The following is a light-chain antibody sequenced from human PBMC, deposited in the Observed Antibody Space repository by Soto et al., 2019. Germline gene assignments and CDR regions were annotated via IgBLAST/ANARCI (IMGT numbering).Light chain of an antibody. V-gene: IGKV3-11*01. CDR1: QTVNTY. J-gene: IGKJ1*01. CDR2: AAS. Sequence: EIVLTQSPATLSLSPGERATLSCRASQTVNTYLAWYQQKPGQAPRLLIYAASNRATGIPARFSGSGSGTDFTLTISSLEPEDFAVYYCQQRSNWPRTFGQGTKVDIK. CDR3: QQRSNWPRT.